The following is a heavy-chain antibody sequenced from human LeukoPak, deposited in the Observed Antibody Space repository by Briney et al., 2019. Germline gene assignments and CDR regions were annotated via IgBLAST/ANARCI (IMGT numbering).Heavy chain of an antibody. CDR1: GFTFSSYD. Sequence: GGSLRLSCAASGFTFSSYDMHWVRQVTGKGLEWVSAIGTAGDTYYPGSVKGRFTISRENAKNSLYLQMNSLRAEDTAVYYCARDKPVGATTDYYYGMDIWGQGTTVTVSS. D-gene: IGHD1-26*01. V-gene: IGHV3-13*01. CDR3: ARDKPVGATTDYYYGMDI. J-gene: IGHJ6*02. CDR2: IGTAGDT.